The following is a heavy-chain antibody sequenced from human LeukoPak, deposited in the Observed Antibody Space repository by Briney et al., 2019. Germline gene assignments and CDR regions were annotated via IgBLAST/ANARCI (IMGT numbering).Heavy chain of an antibody. J-gene: IGHJ3*02. V-gene: IGHV4-30-4*07. CDR1: GGSISSGGYS. CDR2: IYYSGST. CDR3: ARDDNYYDSSGYYRGGAFDI. D-gene: IGHD3-22*01. Sequence: SETLSLTCAVSGGSISSGGYSWSWIRQPPGKGLEWIGYIYYSGSTYYNPSLKSRVTISVDTSKNQFSLKLSSVTAADTAVYYCARDDNYYDSSGYYRGGAFDIWGQGTMVTVSS.